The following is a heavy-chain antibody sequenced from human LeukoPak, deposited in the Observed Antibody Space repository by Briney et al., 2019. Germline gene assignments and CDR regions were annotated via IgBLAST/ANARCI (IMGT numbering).Heavy chain of an antibody. CDR1: GFTVSSNY. D-gene: IGHD6-19*01. V-gene: IGHV3-53*01. CDR3: AKDHSGWHSFDF. Sequence: GGSLRLSCAASGFTVSSNYMSWVRQAPGKGLEWVSIIYSGGSTFYADSVKGRFTISRDNSKNTLYLQMNSLRAEDTAVYYCAKDHSGWHSFDFWGQGTLVTVSS. J-gene: IGHJ4*02. CDR2: IYSGGST.